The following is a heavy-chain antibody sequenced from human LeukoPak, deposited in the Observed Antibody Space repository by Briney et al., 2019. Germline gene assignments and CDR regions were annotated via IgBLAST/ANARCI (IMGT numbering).Heavy chain of an antibody. J-gene: IGHJ4*02. V-gene: IGHV3-7*01. D-gene: IGHD6-13*01. CDR3: APNTVAAAGDS. CDR1: GFTFGNYW. Sequence: GGSLRLSCAASGFTFGNYWMTWVRQAPGKGLEWVANIKPDGSDEYYVDSVKGRFTISRDNAKTLVYLQMTGLRADDTAMYYCAPNTVAAAGDSWGQGTLVTVSS. CDR2: IKPDGSDE.